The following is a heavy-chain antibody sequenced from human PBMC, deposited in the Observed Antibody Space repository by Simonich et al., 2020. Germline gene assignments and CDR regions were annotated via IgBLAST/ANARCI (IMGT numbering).Heavy chain of an antibody. Sequence: QVQLQESGPGLVKPSETLSLTCAVSGYSISSGYYWGWIRQPPGKGLEWIGCIYHSGVTYYTPSLKSRVTISVDTSKNQFSLKRSSVTAADTAVYYCARVGYSNYYYYGMDVWGQGTTVTVSS. J-gene: IGHJ6*02. CDR2: IYHSGVT. V-gene: IGHV4-38-2*01. D-gene: IGHD6-13*01. CDR1: GYSISSGYY. CDR3: ARVGYSNYYYYGMDV.